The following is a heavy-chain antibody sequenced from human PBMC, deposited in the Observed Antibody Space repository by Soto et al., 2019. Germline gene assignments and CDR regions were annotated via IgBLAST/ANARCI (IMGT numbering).Heavy chain of an antibody. CDR2: ISYDGSNK. CDR3: ARSEYTAMVYYYYYYGMDV. V-gene: IGHV3-30-3*01. Sequence: QVQLVESGGGVVQPGRSLRLSCAASGFTFSSYAMHWVRQAPGKGLEWVAVISYDGSNKYYADSVKGRFTISRDNSQNTLYLQMNSLRAEDTAVYYCARSEYTAMVYYYYYYGMDVWGQGTTVTVSS. D-gene: IGHD5-18*01. CDR1: GFTFSSYA. J-gene: IGHJ6*02.